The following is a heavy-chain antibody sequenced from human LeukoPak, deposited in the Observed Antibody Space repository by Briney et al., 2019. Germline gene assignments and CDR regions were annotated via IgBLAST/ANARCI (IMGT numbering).Heavy chain of an antibody. V-gene: IGHV4-39*07. CDR2: VYYSGST. Sequence: SETLSLTCTVSGGSISSSSYFWGWFRQPPGKGLEWIGSVYYSGSTYYNPSLKSRLTISVDTSKNQFFLKLSSVTAADTALYYCAAYSPSRYTFDFWGQGTLVAVSS. CDR3: AAYSPSRYTFDF. J-gene: IGHJ4*02. CDR1: GGSISSSSYF. D-gene: IGHD1-26*01.